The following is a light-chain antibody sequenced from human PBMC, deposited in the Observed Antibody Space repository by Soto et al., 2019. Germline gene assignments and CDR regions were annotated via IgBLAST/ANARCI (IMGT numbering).Light chain of an antibody. CDR1: QSVNTN. J-gene: IGKJ2*01. CDR3: QQYNNWPRT. V-gene: IGKV3-15*01. CDR2: GSS. Sequence: EVVMTQSPATLSVSPGERATLSCRASQSVNTNLAWYQQIPGQPPRLLIYGSSTRATGIPARFSGSGSGTEFTLTISSLQSEDFAVYYCQQYNNWPRTFGQGTKVEIK.